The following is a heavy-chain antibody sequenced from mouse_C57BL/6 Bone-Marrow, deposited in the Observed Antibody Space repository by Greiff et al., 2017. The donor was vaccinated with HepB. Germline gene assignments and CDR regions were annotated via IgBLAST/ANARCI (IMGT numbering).Heavy chain of an antibody. CDR1: GYTFTSYW. D-gene: IGHD3-2*02. V-gene: IGHV1-55*01. Sequence: VQLQQSGAELVKPGASVKMSCKASGYTFTSYWITWVKQRPGQGLEWIGDIYPGSGSTNYNEKFKSKATLTVDTSSSTAYMQLSSLTSEDSAVYYCARERAQARSYYFDYWGQGTTLTVSS. CDR3: ARERAQARSYYFDY. CDR2: IYPGSGST. J-gene: IGHJ2*01.